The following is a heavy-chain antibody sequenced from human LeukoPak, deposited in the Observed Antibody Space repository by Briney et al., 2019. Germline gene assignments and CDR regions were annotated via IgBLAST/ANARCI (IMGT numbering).Heavy chain of an antibody. CDR3: ARKYYYGSGSYDY. D-gene: IGHD3-10*01. V-gene: IGHV4-39*07. CDR1: GGSISSSGYY. Sequence: SETLSLTCTVSGGSISSSGYYWGWIRQPPGKGLEWIGTMYYSGNSYYNPSLKSRVTISVDKSKNQFSLKLSSVTAADTAVYYCARKYYYGSGSYDYWGQGTLVTVSS. CDR2: MYYSGNS. J-gene: IGHJ4*02.